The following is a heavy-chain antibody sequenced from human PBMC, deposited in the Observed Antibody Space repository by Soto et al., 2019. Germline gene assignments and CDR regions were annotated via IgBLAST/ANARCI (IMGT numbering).Heavy chain of an antibody. Sequence: GESLKISRKGSGYSFTSYWISWVRQMPGRGLEWMGRIDPSDSYTNYSPSFQGHVTISADKSISTAYLQWSSLKASDTAMYYCATSWVRYCSSTSCYPGYGMDVWGQGTTVTVSS. J-gene: IGHJ6*02. V-gene: IGHV5-10-1*01. CDR3: ATSWVRYCSSTSCYPGYGMDV. D-gene: IGHD2-2*01. CDR2: IDPSDSYT. CDR1: GYSFTSYW.